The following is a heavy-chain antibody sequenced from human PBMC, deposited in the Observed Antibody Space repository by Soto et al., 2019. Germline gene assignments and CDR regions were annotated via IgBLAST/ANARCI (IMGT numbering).Heavy chain of an antibody. V-gene: IGHV3-23*01. Sequence: GGSLRLSCAASGSTFSSYAMTWVRQAPGRGLEWVSAISGSGQSTYYGDYVKGRFTISRDSSKSTLYLQINSLRAEDTAVYYCAKHAGYGSSHIDYWGQGTLVTVSS. CDR3: AKHAGYGSSHIDY. J-gene: IGHJ4*02. CDR2: ISGSGQST. CDR1: GSTFSSYA. D-gene: IGHD2-2*01.